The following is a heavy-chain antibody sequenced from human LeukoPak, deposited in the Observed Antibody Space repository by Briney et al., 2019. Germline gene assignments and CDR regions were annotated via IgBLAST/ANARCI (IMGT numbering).Heavy chain of an antibody. CDR3: ARAQGYCSSTSCYISAFDI. V-gene: IGHV4-4*09. CDR2: ISPTGGT. Sequence: SETLSLTCSVSGGSISSYYWSWIRQPPGKGLEWIGYISPTGGTNYNPSLTGRVTVSVDTSKNLFSLILDPVTAADTAVYYCARAQGYCSSTSCYISAFDIWGQGTMVTVSS. CDR1: GGSISSYY. D-gene: IGHD2-2*02. J-gene: IGHJ3*02.